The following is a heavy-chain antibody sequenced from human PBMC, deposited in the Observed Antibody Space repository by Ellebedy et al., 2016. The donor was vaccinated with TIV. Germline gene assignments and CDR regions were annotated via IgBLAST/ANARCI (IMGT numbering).Heavy chain of an antibody. V-gene: IGHV4-59*01. D-gene: IGHD1-26*01. Sequence: MPSETLSLTCTVSGGSISDYYWSWIRQPPGKGLGWNGFIYYTGSTNYHPSLKSRVTISVETSNNQFSLKLSSVTAADTAIYYCARGGASSKYFDYWGQGTLVTVSS. J-gene: IGHJ4*02. CDR2: IYYTGST. CDR1: GGSISDYY. CDR3: ARGGASSKYFDY.